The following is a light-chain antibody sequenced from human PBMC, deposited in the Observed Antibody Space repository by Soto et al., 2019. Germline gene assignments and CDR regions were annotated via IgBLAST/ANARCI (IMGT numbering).Light chain of an antibody. CDR1: QSISSW. Sequence: DIQMTQSPSTLSASVGDRVTITCRASQSISSWLAWYQQKPGKAPKLLIYDASSLESGVPSSFSGSGSGTEFTPTITSLQPDDFAPYYGKHYNSYSPTFGQGTKVEIK. J-gene: IGKJ1*01. CDR2: DAS. V-gene: IGKV1-5*01. CDR3: KHYNSYSPT.